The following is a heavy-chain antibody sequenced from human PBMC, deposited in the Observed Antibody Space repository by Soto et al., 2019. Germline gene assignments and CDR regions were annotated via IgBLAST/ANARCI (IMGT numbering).Heavy chain of an antibody. Sequence: EVQLVESGGGLVKPGGSLRLSCAASGFAFSSYSMVWVRQAPEKGLEWVSSIGGSSGNIYYADSLKGRFTISRDNAKNSLYLQMNSLRVDDTAVYYCARTNGAYSNYFDYWGQGTLVTVSS. V-gene: IGHV3-21*01. CDR1: GFAFSSYS. CDR3: ARTNGAYSNYFDY. J-gene: IGHJ4*02. CDR2: IGGSSGNI. D-gene: IGHD2-8*01.